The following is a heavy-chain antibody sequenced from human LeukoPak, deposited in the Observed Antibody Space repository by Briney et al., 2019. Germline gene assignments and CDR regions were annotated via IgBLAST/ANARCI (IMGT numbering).Heavy chain of an antibody. V-gene: IGHV3-43*01. CDR1: GFNFDRYT. CDR2: AGWAGGTT. D-gene: IGHD3-10*02. J-gene: IGHJ4*02. CDR3: AKELDTMFFDY. Sequence: GGSLRLSCATSGFNFDRYTIHWVRQAPGKGLEWVSLAGWAGGTTFYSDSVRGRFTIPRDSGRKSVYLQMNSLTTDDTAFYFCAKELDTMFFDYWGQGVLVTVSS.